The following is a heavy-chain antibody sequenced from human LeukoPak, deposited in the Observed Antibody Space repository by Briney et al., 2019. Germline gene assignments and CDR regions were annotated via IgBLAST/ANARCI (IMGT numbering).Heavy chain of an antibody. CDR1: GGSISSSSYY. V-gene: IGHV4-39*01. D-gene: IGHD1-26*01. J-gene: IGHJ4*02. Sequence: SETLSLTCTVSGGSISSSSYYWGWIRQPPGKGLEWIGSIYYSGSTYYNPSLKSRVTISVDTSKNQFSLKLSSVTAADTAVYYCARVQSWELLSAAYYFDYWGQGTLVTVSS. CDR2: IYYSGST. CDR3: ARVQSWELLSAAYYFDY.